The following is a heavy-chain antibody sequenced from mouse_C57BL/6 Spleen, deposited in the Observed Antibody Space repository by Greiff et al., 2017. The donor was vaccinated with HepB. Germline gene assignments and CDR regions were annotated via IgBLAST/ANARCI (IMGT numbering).Heavy chain of an antibody. J-gene: IGHJ1*03. CDR3: ARTDYDAWYFDV. Sequence: QVQLQQSGPELVKPGASVKISCKASGYAFSSSWMNWVKQRPGKGLEWTGRIYPGDGDTNYNGKFKGKATMTADKSSSTAYMQLSSLTSDDSAVYFCARTDYDAWYFDVWGTGTTVTVSS. CDR1: GYAFSSSW. D-gene: IGHD2-4*01. CDR2: IYPGDGDT. V-gene: IGHV1-82*01.